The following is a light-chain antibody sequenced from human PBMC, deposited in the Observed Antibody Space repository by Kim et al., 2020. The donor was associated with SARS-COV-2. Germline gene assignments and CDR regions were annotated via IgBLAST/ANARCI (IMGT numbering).Light chain of an antibody. CDR3: QQYYDLPLT. J-gene: IGKJ4*01. CDR2: GAS. CDR1: QEIDSR. Sequence: DIQMTQSPSSVSASVGDRVTITCQASQEIDSRLSWYQQRPGRAPELLIFGASNLEPGAPSRFSGSESETDFTFTIDSLQPDDVAIYYCQQYYDLPLTFGGGTKVDI. V-gene: IGKV1-33*01.